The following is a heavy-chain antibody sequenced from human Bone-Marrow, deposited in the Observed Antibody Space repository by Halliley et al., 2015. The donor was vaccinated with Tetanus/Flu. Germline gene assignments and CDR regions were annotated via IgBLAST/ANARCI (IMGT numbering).Heavy chain of an antibody. CDR3: ARGIKWD. Sequence: PGKGLVWVSRINSDGSSTSYADSVKGRFTISRDNAKNTLYLQMNSLRAEDTAVYYCARGIKWDWGQGTLVTVSS. V-gene: IGHV3-74*01. D-gene: IGHD1-26*01. J-gene: IGHJ4*02. CDR2: INSDGSST.